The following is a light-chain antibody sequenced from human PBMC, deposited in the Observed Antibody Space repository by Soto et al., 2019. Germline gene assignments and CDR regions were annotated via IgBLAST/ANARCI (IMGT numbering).Light chain of an antibody. CDR2: STN. J-gene: IGLJ3*02. Sequence: QTVVTQEPSLTVSPGGTVTLTCASSAGAVTSGYSPNWFQQKPGQAPRALIYSTNDKHSWTPARFSGSLLGGQAALTLSGVQPEDEAEYYCLLYYGGAWVFGGGTKLTVL. CDR1: AGAVTSGYS. CDR3: LLYYGGAWV. V-gene: IGLV7-43*01.